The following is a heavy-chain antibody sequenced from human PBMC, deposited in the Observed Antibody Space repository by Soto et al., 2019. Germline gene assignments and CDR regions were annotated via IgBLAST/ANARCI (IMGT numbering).Heavy chain of an antibody. CDR3: ARGAAAGYYYYYGMDV. D-gene: IGHD6-13*01. Sequence: GGSLRLSCAASGFTFSSYAMHWVRQAPGKGLEWVAVITYDGSNKYYADSVKGRFTISRDNSKNTLYLQMNSLRAEDTAVYYCARGAAAGYYYYYGMDVWGQGNTVTVSS. CDR2: ITYDGSNK. V-gene: IGHV3-30-3*01. CDR1: GFTFSSYA. J-gene: IGHJ6*01.